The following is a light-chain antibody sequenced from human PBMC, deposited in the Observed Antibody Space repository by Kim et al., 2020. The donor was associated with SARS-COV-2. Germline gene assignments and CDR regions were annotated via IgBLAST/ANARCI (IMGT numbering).Light chain of an antibody. J-gene: IGLJ2*01. CDR3: SSYAGRQNLV. V-gene: IGLV2-8*01. Sequence: GQSYPIAVTGTGSDSGGYNFVAWYQQHPGKAPKVMIYEVNKRPSGVPDRFSGSKSGNTASLTVSGLQAEDEADYYCSSYAGRQNLVFGGGTQLTVL. CDR2: EVN. CDR1: GSDSGGYNF.